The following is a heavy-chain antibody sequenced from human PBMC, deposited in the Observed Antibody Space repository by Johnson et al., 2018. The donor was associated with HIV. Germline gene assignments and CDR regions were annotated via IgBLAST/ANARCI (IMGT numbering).Heavy chain of an antibody. D-gene: IGHD6-13*01. CDR1: GFNFDGYA. V-gene: IGHV3-9*01. CDR3: AKDIGGSAAAQGAFDI. CDR2: ISWNSGSI. J-gene: IGHJ3*02. Sequence: VQLVESGGGLVQPGRSLRLSCAASGFNFDGYAMHWVRQAPGKGLEWVSGISWNSGSIGYADSVRGRFTISRDNAKNSLYLQMNSLRAEDTALYYCAKDIGGSAAAQGAFDIWGQGTMVTVSS.